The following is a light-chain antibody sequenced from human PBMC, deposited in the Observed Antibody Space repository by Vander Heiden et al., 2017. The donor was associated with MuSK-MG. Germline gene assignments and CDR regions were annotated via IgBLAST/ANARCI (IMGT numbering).Light chain of an antibody. Sequence: QFVLTQSPSASASLGASVKLTCPLSSGHSSYAIAWHQQQPEKGPRYVMKVNSDGSHSKGDGIPDRFSGSSSGAERYLTISSLQSEDEADYYCQTWGTDIYVVFGGGTKLTVL. CDR1: SGHSSYA. V-gene: IGLV4-69*01. J-gene: IGLJ2*01. CDR3: QTWGTDIYVV. CDR2: VNSDGSH.